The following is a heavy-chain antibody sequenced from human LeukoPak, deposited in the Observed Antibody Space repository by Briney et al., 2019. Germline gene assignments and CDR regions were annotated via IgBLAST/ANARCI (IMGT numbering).Heavy chain of an antibody. CDR2: INPNSGGT. CDR1: GYTFTGYY. D-gene: IGHD2-2*01. V-gene: IGHV1-2*02. CDR3: ARTSRYCSSTSCYPDYFDY. Sequence: ASVKVSCKASGYTFTGYYMHWVRQAPGQGLEWMGWINPNSGGTNYAQKFQGRVTMTRDTSISTAYMELSRLRSDDTAVYYCARTSRYCSSTSCYPDYFDYWGHGTLVTVSS. J-gene: IGHJ4*01.